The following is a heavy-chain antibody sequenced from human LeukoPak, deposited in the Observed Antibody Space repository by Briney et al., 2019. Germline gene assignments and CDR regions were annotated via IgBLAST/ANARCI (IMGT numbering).Heavy chain of an antibody. CDR3: ARRSVGGSHFDY. Sequence: PGGSLRLSCAASGFTFSSYGMNWVRQAPGKGLEWVSHISGSGSSVYYADSVKGGFTIPRDNAKNSLYLQMNSLRAEDAAVYYCARRSVGGSHFDYWGQGTLVTVSS. J-gene: IGHJ4*02. CDR1: GFTFSSYG. D-gene: IGHD3-3*01. CDR2: ISGSGSSV. V-gene: IGHV3-48*03.